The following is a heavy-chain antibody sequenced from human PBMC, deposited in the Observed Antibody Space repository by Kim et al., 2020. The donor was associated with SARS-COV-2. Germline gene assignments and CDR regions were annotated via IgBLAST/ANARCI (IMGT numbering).Heavy chain of an antibody. Sequence: YYSDSVKGRFAIARDNSKDTLFLEMQSLRAEDTAVYYCVRDSAGAATYFDLWGRGTLVIVSS. CDR3: VRDSAGAATYFDL. J-gene: IGHJ4*02. D-gene: IGHD1-26*01. V-gene: IGHV3-33*01.